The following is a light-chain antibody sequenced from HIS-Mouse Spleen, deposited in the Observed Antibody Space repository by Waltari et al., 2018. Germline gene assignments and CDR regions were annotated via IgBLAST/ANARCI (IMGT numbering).Light chain of an antibody. V-gene: IGLV1-44*01. CDR2: SNN. CDR3: AAWDDSLNGVV. Sequence: QSVLTQPPSASGTPGQRVTISCSGSSSNIGSNTVNWYQQLPGTAPKLLTYSNNQRPSGVPARFSGSKSGTSAALAIIGLQSDDEADYYCAAWDDSLNGVVFGGGTKLTVL. CDR1: SSNIGSNT. J-gene: IGLJ2*01.